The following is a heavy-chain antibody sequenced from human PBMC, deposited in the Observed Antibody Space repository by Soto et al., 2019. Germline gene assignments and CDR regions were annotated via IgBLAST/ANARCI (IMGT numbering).Heavy chain of an antibody. V-gene: IGHV4-59*01. CDR2: LYYSGIV. CDR3: ARLDLTYYIDY. D-gene: IGHD3-3*01. J-gene: IGHJ4*02. CDR1: GGSISNYY. Sequence: SETLSLTCTVSGGSISNYYLSWIRLPPGKGLEWIGYLYYSGIVNYNPSLESRVTISSDTSKNQVSLKLNSVTAADTALYYCARLDLTYYIDYWGQGALVTVSS.